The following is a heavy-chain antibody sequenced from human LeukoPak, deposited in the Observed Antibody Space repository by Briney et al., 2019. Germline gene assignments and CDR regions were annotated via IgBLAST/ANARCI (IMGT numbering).Heavy chain of an antibody. CDR3: ARDGRGLHNWNKKRRTYYMDV. CDR1: GFTFSSYC. V-gene: IGHV3-21*01. J-gene: IGHJ6*03. CDR2: ISSRSSYI. D-gene: IGHD1/OR15-1a*01. Sequence: PGGSLRLSCAASGFTFSSYCMNWVRQAPGKGLEWVSSISSRSSYIYYADSVKGRFTISRDNAKNSLYLKMNRLRAEDTGVYYCARDGRGLHNWNKKRRTYYMDVWGKGTTVTVSS.